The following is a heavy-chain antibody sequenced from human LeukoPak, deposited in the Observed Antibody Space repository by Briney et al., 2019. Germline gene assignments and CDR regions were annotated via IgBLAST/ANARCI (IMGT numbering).Heavy chain of an antibody. CDR1: GFTFSSYA. CDR2: ISSNGGGT. V-gene: IGHV3-64*01. CDR3: AREDYSNYALDY. D-gene: IGHD4-11*01. Sequence: GGSLRLSCAASGFTFSSYAMHWVRQAPGKGLEYVSAISSNGGGTYYANSVKGRFTISRDNSKNTLYLQMGSLRAEDMAVYYCAREDYSNYALDYWGQGTLVTVSS. J-gene: IGHJ4*02.